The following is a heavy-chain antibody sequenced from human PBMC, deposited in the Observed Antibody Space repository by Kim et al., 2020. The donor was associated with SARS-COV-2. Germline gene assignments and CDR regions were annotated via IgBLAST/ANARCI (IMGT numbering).Heavy chain of an antibody. CDR3: ARESEVAGNDY. CDR2: I. D-gene: IGHD6-19*01. J-gene: IGHJ4*02. V-gene: IGHV3-48*03. Sequence: IHDADSVKGRFTISRDNAKNSLYLQMNSLRAEDTAVYYCARESEVAGNDYWGQGALVTVSS.